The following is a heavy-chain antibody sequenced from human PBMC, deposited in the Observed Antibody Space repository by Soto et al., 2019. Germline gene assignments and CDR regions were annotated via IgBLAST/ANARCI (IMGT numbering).Heavy chain of an antibody. CDR2: IFSNDKK. CDR1: GISLSNDRTG. V-gene: IGHV2-26*01. J-gene: IGHJ4*02. CDR3: ARILRPNHHPPDY. Sequence: QVTLKESGPVLVKPTETLTLTCTVSGISLSNDRTGVAWIRQPPGKALEWLAHIFSNDKKSSSTSLKSRQTNSKDTSKSLVVLTMTNVDPVDTATYYCARILRPNHHPPDYWGQGTLVTDSS.